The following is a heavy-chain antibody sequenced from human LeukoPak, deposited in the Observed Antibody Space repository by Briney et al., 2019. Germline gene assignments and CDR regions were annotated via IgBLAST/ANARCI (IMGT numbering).Heavy chain of an antibody. Sequence: ASVKVSCKASGYTFTGYYTHWVRQAPGQGLEWMGWINPNSGGTNYAQNFQGRVTMTRDTSISTAYMELSRLRSDDTAVYYCARERTLVLLWFGETSNQFDYWGQGTLVTVSS. D-gene: IGHD3-10*01. J-gene: IGHJ4*02. CDR1: GYTFTGYY. V-gene: IGHV1-2*02. CDR2: INPNSGGT. CDR3: ARERTLVLLWFGETSNQFDY.